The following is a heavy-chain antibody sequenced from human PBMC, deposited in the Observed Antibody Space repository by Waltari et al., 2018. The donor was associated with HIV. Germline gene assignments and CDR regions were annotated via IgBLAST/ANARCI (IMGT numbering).Heavy chain of an antibody. J-gene: IGHJ6*03. CDR3: ARGLQGARPSGLNSYYMDV. D-gene: IGHD6-6*01. V-gene: IGHV1-8*01. Sequence: QVQLVQSGAEVKKPGASVKVSCKPSGYTFSSYDMNWVRQDAGQGLEWMGWMNPNSANTGYAQKFQGRVTMTRNTSISTAYMELRSLRSEDTAVYYCARGLQGARPSGLNSYYMDVWGKGTTVTVSS. CDR2: MNPNSANT. CDR1: GYTFSSYD.